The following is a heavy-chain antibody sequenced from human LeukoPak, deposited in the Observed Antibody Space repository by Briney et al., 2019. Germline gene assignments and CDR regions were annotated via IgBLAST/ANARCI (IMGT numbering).Heavy chain of an antibody. CDR1: GFTFSSYA. CDR2: ISYDGSNK. D-gene: IGHD2-15*01. J-gene: IGHJ4*02. V-gene: IGHV3-30-3*01. CDR3: ARGLQEGMWYDY. Sequence: GGSLRLSCAASGFTFSSYAMHWVRQAPGKGLEWVAVISYDGSNKYYADSVKGRFTISRDNSKNTLYLQMNSLRAEDTAVYYCARGLQEGMWYDYWGQGTLVTVSS.